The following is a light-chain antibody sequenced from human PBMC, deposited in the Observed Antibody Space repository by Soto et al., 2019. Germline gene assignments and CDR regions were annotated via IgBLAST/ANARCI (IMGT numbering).Light chain of an antibody. J-gene: IGLJ2*01. CDR1: SSDVGGYNC. Sequence: QSALTQPASVSGSPGQSSTISCTGTSSDVGGYNCVSWYQQHPGKAPKLMIYEVSNRPSGVSNRSSGSKSGNTASLTISGLQAEDEADYYCSSCTTSSTPVVFGGGTKVTVL. CDR3: SSCTTSSTPVV. CDR2: EVS. V-gene: IGLV2-14*01.